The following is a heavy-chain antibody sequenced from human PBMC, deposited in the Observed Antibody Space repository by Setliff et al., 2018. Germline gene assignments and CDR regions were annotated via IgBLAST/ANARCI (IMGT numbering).Heavy chain of an antibody. V-gene: IGHV4-4*02. D-gene: IGHD2-2*01. CDR2: INHSGNT. CDR3: ARVARVVLSRNAFDI. Sequence: PSETLSLTCAVSGGSISSSDSNTNWWSWVRQPPGKGLEWIGEINHSGNTNYNPSLKSRVTVSVDTSKNQFSLKLSSVTAADTAVYYCARVARVVLSRNAFDIWGQGTMVTVSS. J-gene: IGHJ3*02. CDR1: GGSISSSDSNTNW.